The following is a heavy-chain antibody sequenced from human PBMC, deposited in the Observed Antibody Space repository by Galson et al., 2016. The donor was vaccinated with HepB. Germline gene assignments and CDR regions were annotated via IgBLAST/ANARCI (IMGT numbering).Heavy chain of an antibody. CDR1: GFTFSTYA. V-gene: IGHV3-30-3*01. D-gene: IGHD1-26*01. J-gene: IGHJ6*02. CDR2: ISHDGSNK. CDR3: ARDQWASGMDV. Sequence: SLRLSCAVSGFTFSTYAMHWVRQSPGKGLEWVAVISHDGSNKFYADSVKGRFPISRDSSKNTLFLQMNSLRAEDTAIFYCARDQWASGMDVWGQGTTVTVS.